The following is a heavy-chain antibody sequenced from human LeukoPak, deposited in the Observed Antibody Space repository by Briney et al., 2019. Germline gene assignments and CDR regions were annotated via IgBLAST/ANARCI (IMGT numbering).Heavy chain of an antibody. Sequence: SETLSLTCTVSGYSISSGYYWGWIRQPPGKGLEWIGSIYHSGSTYYNPSLKSRVTISVDTSKNQLSLKLSSVTAADTAVYYCARGRYLRGYSGYDSYLPQFDPWGQGTLVTVSS. CDR1: GYSISSGYY. J-gene: IGHJ5*02. CDR2: IYHSGST. CDR3: ARGRYLRGYSGYDSYLPQFDP. V-gene: IGHV4-38-2*02. D-gene: IGHD5-12*01.